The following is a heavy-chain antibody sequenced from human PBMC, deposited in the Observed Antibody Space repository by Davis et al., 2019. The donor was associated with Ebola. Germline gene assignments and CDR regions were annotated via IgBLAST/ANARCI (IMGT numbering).Heavy chain of an antibody. Sequence: GESLKISCAASGFTFSSYWMHCVRHAPGKGLVWVSRINSVGSSTSYADSVKGRFTISRDNSKKTLYLQMNSLRAEDTAVNYCAKSGLSFGVVKYHYGMDVWGKGTTVTVSS. V-gene: IGHV3-74*01. CDR2: INSVGSST. CDR3: AKSGLSFGVVKYHYGMDV. CDR1: GFTFSSYW. J-gene: IGHJ6*04. D-gene: IGHD3-3*01.